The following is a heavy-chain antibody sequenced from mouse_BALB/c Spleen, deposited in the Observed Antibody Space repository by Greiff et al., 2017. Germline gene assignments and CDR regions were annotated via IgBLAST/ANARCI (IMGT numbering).Heavy chain of an antibody. CDR1: GFSLTSYG. Sequence: QVQLKESGPGLVAPSQSLSITCTVSGFSLTSYGVHWVRQPPGKGLEWLGVIWAGGSTNYNSALMSRLSISKDNSKSQVFLKMNSLQTDDTAMYYCAREENRYDNWYFDVWGAGTTVTVSS. J-gene: IGHJ1*01. D-gene: IGHD2-14*01. CDR3: AREENRYDNWYFDV. CDR2: IWAGGST. V-gene: IGHV2-9*02.